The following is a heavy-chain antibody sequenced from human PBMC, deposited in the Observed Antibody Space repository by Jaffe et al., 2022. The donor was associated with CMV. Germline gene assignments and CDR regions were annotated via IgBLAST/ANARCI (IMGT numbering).Heavy chain of an antibody. Sequence: QVQLQQWGAGLLKPSETLSLTCAVYGGSFSGYYWSWIRQPPGKGLEWIGEINHSGSTNYNPSLKSRVTISVDTSKNQFSLKLSSVTAADTAVYYCARSKLDYCTNGVCYTVAYYYYYYMDVWGKGTTVTVSS. D-gene: IGHD2-8*01. CDR3: ARSKLDYCTNGVCYTVAYYYYYYMDV. CDR2: INHSGST. CDR1: GGSFSGYY. V-gene: IGHV4-34*01. J-gene: IGHJ6*03.